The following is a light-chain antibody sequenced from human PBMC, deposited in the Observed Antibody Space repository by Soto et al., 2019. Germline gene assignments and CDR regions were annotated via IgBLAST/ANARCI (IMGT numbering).Light chain of an antibody. Sequence: QSALTQPASVSGSPGQSIIISCTGSSSDVGCHNYVSWYQEHQVKAPKLMIYDVINRPSGVSIRFSGSKSGNTASLTSSGLQAEDEADYYCSSYTSSSTYVFGTGTKVTVL. CDR1: SSDVGCHNY. CDR3: SSYTSSSTYV. V-gene: IGLV2-14*03. J-gene: IGLJ1*01. CDR2: DVI.